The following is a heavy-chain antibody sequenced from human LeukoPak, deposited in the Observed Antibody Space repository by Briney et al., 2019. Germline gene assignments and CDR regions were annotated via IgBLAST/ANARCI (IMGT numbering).Heavy chain of an antibody. CDR1: GFTFDDYA. J-gene: IGHJ3*02. CDR3: ARGGWELHDAFDI. D-gene: IGHD1-26*01. Sequence: GGSLRLSCVASGFTFDDYAMHWVRQAPGKGLEWVSSISSSSSYIYYADSVKGRFTISRDNAKNSLYLQMNSLRAEDTAVYYCARGGWELHDAFDIWGQGTMVTVSS. CDR2: ISSSSSYI. V-gene: IGHV3-21*01.